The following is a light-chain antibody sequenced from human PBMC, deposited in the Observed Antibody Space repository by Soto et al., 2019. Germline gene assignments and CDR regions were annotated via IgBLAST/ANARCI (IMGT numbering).Light chain of an antibody. Sequence: QSALTQPASVSGSPGQSITISCTGSSSDVGGYNYVSWYQQHPGKAPKLMIYEVSNRPSGISNRFSGSKSGNTASLILSGLQAEDEADYYCSSYTSSSTLVFGGGTKVTVL. V-gene: IGLV2-14*01. CDR1: SSDVGGYNY. J-gene: IGLJ2*01. CDR3: SSYTSSSTLV. CDR2: EVS.